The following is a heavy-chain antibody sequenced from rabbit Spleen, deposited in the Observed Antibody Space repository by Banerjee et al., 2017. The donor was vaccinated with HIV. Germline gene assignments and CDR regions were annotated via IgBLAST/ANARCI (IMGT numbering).Heavy chain of an antibody. CDR1: GVSLNDKDV. CDR2: INIVTGKS. J-gene: IGHJ6*01. CDR3: ARDTGSSFSSYGMDL. Sequence: QEQLEESGGGLVKPEGSLTLTCKASGVSLNDKDVMCWVRQAPGKGLEWIACINIVTGKSVYASWAKGRFIMSRTSSTTVTLQMTSLTVADTATYFCARDTGSSFSSYGMDLWGQGTLVTVS. D-gene: IGHD8-1*01. V-gene: IGHV1S45*01.